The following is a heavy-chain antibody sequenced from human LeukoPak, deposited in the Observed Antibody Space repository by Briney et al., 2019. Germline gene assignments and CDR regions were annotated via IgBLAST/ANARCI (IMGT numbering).Heavy chain of an antibody. D-gene: IGHD1-26*01. CDR2: ISYDGSNK. CDR3: ARSSGSYYYYGMDV. CDR1: GFTFSSYA. J-gene: IGHJ6*02. Sequence: PGGSLRLSCAASGFTFSSYAMSWVRQAPGKGLEWVAVISYDGSNKYYADSVKGRFTISRDNSKNTLYLQMNSLRAEDTAVYYCARSSGSYYYYGMDVWGQGTTATVSS. V-gene: IGHV3-30*03.